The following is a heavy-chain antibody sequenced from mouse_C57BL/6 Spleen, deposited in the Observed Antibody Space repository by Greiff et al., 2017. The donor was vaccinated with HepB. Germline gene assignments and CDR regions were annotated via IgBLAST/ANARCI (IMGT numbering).Heavy chain of an antibody. D-gene: IGHD1-1*01. Sequence: DVHLVESGPGLVKPSQSLSLTCSVTGYSITSGYYWNWIRQFPGNKLEWMGYISYDGSNNYNPSLKNRISITRDTSKNQFFLKLNSVTTEDTATYYCAREADITTVVAHYYAMDYWGQGTSVTVSS. V-gene: IGHV3-6*01. CDR1: GYSITSGYY. CDR3: AREADITTVVAHYYAMDY. J-gene: IGHJ4*01. CDR2: ISYDGSN.